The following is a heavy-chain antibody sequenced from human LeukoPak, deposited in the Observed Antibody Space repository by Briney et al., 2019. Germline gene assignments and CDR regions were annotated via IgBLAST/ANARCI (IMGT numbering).Heavy chain of an antibody. CDR3: ARELREADYYYCMDV. V-gene: IGHV3-66*01. CDR1: GFTVSTNY. CDR2: IYRGGNT. J-gene: IGHJ6*03. D-gene: IGHD3-16*01. Sequence: PGGSLRLSCTASGFTVSTNYMAWVRQAPGKGLEWVSVIYRGGNTYYAESVKGRFTISRDNSKNTVYLQMSSLRAEDTAVYYCARELREADYYYCMDVWGKGTTVTISS.